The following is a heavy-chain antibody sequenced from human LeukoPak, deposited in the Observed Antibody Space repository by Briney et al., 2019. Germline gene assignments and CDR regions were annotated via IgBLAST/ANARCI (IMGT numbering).Heavy chain of an antibody. Sequence: GGSLRLSCAASGFTFSSSTMSWLRQAPGKGLEWVSAINSGGGTTSAGSVKGRFTISRDNSKNTLYLQMSSLRAEDTAVYYCAKGSDGAGSYRPFDYWGQGTLVTVSS. J-gene: IGHJ4*02. D-gene: IGHD3-10*01. CDR2: INSGGGTT. V-gene: IGHV3-23*01. CDR1: GFTFSSST. CDR3: AKGSDGAGSYRPFDY.